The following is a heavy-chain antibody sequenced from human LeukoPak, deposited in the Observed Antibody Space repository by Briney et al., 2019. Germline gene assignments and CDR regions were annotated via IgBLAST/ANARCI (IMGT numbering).Heavy chain of an antibody. Sequence: ASVKVSCKASGYTLTSYDINWVRQATGQGLEWMGWMNPNSGNTGYAQKFQGRVTMTRNTSISTAYMELSSLRSEDTAVYYCARGSAFYCSSTSCYRNNWFDPWGQGTLDTVSS. V-gene: IGHV1-8*01. J-gene: IGHJ5*02. CDR3: ARGSAFYCSSTSCYRNNWFDP. CDR2: MNPNSGNT. D-gene: IGHD2-2*01. CDR1: GYTLTSYD.